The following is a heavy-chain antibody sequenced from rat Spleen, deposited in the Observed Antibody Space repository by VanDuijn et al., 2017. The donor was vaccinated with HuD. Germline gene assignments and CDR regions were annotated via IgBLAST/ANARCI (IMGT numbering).Heavy chain of an antibody. CDR1: GFTFSSYY. Sequence: EVQLVESGGGFVQPGRSLKLSCAASGFTFSSYYMAWVRQAPTKGLEWVASISTGGSNTYYRKSVKGRFTISRDTAQNTLYLQMNSLRSEDTATYDCVRQRWDVMDAWGQGASVTVSS. CDR3: VRQRWDVMDA. V-gene: IGHV5-25*01. J-gene: IGHJ4*01. CDR2: ISTGGSNT.